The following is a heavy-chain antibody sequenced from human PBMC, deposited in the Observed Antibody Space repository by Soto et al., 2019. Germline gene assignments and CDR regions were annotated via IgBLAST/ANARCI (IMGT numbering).Heavy chain of an antibody. Sequence: EVQLLESGGGLVQPGGSLRLSCAASGFTFSSYAMSWVRQAPGKGLEWVSAISGSGGSTYYADSVKGRFTISRDNSKNPLDLQMNSLRAEETAVYYCEKERSSGWVRFYYGMDVWGQGTTVTVSS. J-gene: IGHJ6*02. CDR1: GFTFSSYA. CDR2: ISGSGGST. V-gene: IGHV3-23*01. CDR3: EKERSSGWVRFYYGMDV. D-gene: IGHD6-19*01.